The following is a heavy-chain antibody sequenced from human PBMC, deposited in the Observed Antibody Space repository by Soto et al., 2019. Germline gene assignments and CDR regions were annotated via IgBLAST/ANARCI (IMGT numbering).Heavy chain of an antibody. CDR3: AKDSTTVTSFFDY. D-gene: IGHD4-17*01. J-gene: IGHJ4*02. CDR1: GFTFSSYA. V-gene: IGHV3-23*01. Sequence: EVQLLESGGGLVQPGGSLRLSCAASGFTFSSYAMSWVRQASGRGLVWVSHISGSTTSTYYADSVKGRFTVSRDNSKNTLYLQMNSLRAEDTAVYYCAKDSTTVTSFFDYWGQGTQVTVSS. CDR2: ISGSTTST.